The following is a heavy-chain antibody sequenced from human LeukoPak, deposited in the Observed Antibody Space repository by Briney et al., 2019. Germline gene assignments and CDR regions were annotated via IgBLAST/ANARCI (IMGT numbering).Heavy chain of an antibody. V-gene: IGHV3-72*01. D-gene: IGHD4-17*01. Sequence: PGGSLRLSCTASGFTFSDHYMDWVRQAPGKGLEWDARTRDKAKGYTTVYAASVKDRFTISRDDSQISLFLQINSLKTEDTAVYFCARGGSVTTYNYVYGLDVWGQGTTVTVSS. J-gene: IGHJ6*02. CDR1: GFTFSDHY. CDR3: ARGGSVTTYNYVYGLDV. CDR2: TRDKAKGYTT.